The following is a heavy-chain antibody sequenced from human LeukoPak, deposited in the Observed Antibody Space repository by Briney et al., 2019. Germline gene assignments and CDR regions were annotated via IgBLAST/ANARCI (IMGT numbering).Heavy chain of an antibody. J-gene: IGHJ4*02. Sequence: ASVKVSCKVSGYTLTELSMHWVRQAPGKGLEWMGGFDPEDGETIYAQKFQGRVTMTEDTSTDTAYMELSSLRSEDTAVYYCATDRRYCSSTSCYMAFDYWGQGTLVTVSS. CDR2: FDPEDGET. CDR1: GYTLTELS. D-gene: IGHD2-2*02. V-gene: IGHV1-24*01. CDR3: ATDRRYCSSTSCYMAFDY.